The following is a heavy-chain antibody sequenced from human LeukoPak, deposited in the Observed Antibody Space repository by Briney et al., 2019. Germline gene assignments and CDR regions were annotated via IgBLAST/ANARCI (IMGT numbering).Heavy chain of an antibody. CDR3: ARINYYYYGMDV. CDR1: GFSLSTSGMC. CDR2: IDWDDDK. J-gene: IGHJ6*02. Sequence: SGPALVKPTQTLTLTCTFSGFSLSTSGMCVSWIRQPPGKALEWLALIDWDDDKYYSTSLKTRLTTSKDTSKNQAVLTMTNMDPVDTATYYCARINYYYYGMDVWGQGTTVTVSS. V-gene: IGHV2-70*01.